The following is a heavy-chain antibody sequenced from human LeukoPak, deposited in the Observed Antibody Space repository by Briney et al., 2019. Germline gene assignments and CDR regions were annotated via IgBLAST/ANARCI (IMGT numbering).Heavy chain of an antibody. Sequence: GGSLRLSCVASGFTFSNYWMSWVRQAPGKGLEWVSYISSSGSTIYYVDSVKGRFTISRDNAKNSLYLQMNSLRAEDTAVYYCAREGIQLLDYWGQGTLVTVSS. J-gene: IGHJ4*02. V-gene: IGHV3-11*01. D-gene: IGHD5-18*01. CDR1: GFTFSNYW. CDR3: AREGIQLLDY. CDR2: ISSSGSTI.